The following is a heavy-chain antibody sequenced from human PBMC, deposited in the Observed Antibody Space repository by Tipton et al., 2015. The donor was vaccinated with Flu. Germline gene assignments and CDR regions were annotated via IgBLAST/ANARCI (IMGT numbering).Heavy chain of an antibody. J-gene: IGHJ3*02. Sequence: TLSLTCAVSGYSISSGYYWGRIRQPPGKGLEWIGSIYHSGSTYYNPSLKSRVTISVDTSKNQFSLKLSSVTAADTAVYYCARHPSSLGAFDIWGQGTMVTVSS. CDR3: ARHPSSLGAFDI. CDR1: GYSISSGYY. V-gene: IGHV4-38-2*01. CDR2: IYHSGST. D-gene: IGHD7-27*01.